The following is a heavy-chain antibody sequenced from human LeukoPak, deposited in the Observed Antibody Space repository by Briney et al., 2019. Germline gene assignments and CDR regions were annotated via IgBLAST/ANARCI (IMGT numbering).Heavy chain of an antibody. CDR1: GDSIRSGSFH. V-gene: IGHV4-61*02. CDR2: IYITGST. J-gene: IGHJ1*01. D-gene: IGHD2-15*01. CDR3: AKSWGYAAKSLHIQH. Sequence: SETLSLTCSVSGDSIRSGSFHWNWIRQPAGKGLEWIGRIYITGSTDYNPSLKSRVTMSVDTSNNQFSLKLTSVTAADTAVYYCAKSWGYAAKSLHIQHWGQGARVIVSA.